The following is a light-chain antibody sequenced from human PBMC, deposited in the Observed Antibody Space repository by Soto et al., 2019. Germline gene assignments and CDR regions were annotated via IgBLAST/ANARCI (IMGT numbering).Light chain of an antibody. J-gene: IGKJ2*01. CDR2: DAS. CDR1: QSISTW. CDR3: QHYNSYPYT. Sequence: DIQMTQSPSTLSASVGARVTITCRASQSISTWLAWFQQKPGKAPDLLIYDASSLESGVPSRFSGSGSGTEFTLTISSLQPDDFATYYCQHYNSYPYTFGQGTKVDI. V-gene: IGKV1-5*01.